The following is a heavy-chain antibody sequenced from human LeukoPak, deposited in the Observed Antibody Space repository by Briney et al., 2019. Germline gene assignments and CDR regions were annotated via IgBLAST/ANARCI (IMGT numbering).Heavy chain of an antibody. CDR3: TRMRGYTYGYWYLDL. D-gene: IGHD5-18*01. J-gene: IGHJ2*01. CDR1: GYTFSSYD. CDR2: MNPSSGNT. V-gene: IGHV1-8*01. Sequence: APVKVSCKAAGYTFSSYDINWVRQAPRQGLEYMGWMNPSSGNTGYTQKFQGRITMTRDTSIGTAYMELSSLKSEDTALYYCTRMRGYTYGYWYLDLWGRGTLVTVSS.